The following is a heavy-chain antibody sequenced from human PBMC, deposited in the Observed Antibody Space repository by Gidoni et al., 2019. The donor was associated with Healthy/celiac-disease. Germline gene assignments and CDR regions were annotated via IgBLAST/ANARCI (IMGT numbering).Heavy chain of an antibody. CDR2: FDPEDGET. Sequence: VRQAPGKGLEWMGGFDPEDGETIYAQKFQGRVTMTEDTSTDTAYMELSSLRSEDTAVYYCATAYYDSSGYLDTYYFDYWGQGPLVTVSS. J-gene: IGHJ4*02. CDR3: ATAYYDSSGYLDTYYFDY. V-gene: IGHV1-24*01. D-gene: IGHD3-22*01.